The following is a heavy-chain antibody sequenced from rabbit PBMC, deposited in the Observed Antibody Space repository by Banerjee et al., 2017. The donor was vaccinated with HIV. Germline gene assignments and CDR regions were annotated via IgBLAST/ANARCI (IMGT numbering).Heavy chain of an antibody. CDR2: IDTGYGSA. D-gene: IGHD1-1*01. CDR3: ARGGAVVRYFTL. V-gene: IGHV1S45*01. J-gene: IGHJ4*01. CDR1: GFSFSRNYY. Sequence: QEQLEESGGDLVKPEGSLTLTCTASGFSFSRNYYMCWVRQAPGKGLEWIGCIDTGYGSAYYASWAKGRFTISKTSWTTVTLQMTSLTAADTATYFCARGGAVVRYFTLWGQGTLVTVS.